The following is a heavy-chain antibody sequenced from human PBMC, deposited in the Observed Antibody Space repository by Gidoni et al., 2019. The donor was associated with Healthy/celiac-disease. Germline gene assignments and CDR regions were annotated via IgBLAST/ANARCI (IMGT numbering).Heavy chain of an antibody. Sequence: EVQLVESGGGLVQPGRSLRLSCAASGFTFDDYAMHWVRQAPGKGLEWVSGISWNSGSIGYADYVKGRFTISRDNAKNSLYLQMNSLRAEDTALYYCAKDIGPYYGMDVWGQGTTVTVSS. V-gene: IGHV3-9*01. CDR3: AKDIGPYYGMDV. J-gene: IGHJ6*02. CDR1: GFTFDDYA. CDR2: ISWNSGSI.